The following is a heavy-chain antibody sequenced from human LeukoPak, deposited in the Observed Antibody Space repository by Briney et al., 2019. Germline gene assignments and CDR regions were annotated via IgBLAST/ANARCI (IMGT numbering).Heavy chain of an antibody. CDR2: IDIGGGTT. V-gene: IGHV3-23*01. CDR1: GFTFDRHD. Sequence: PGGSLRLSCAASGFTFDRHDMCWVRQAPGKGLEWVSSIDIGGGTTYYGDSVKGRFTSSRDNSKNTLYLQMNSLRAEDTALYFCANEVRPNDYWGRGTLVTVSS. J-gene: IGHJ4*02. D-gene: IGHD4/OR15-4a*01. CDR3: ANEVRPNDY.